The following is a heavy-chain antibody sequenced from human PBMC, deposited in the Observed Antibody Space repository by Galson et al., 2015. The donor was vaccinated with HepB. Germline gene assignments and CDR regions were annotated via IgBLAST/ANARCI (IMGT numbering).Heavy chain of an antibody. J-gene: IGHJ6*02. Sequence: SLRLSCAASTFIFSTYTMYWVRQAPGKGLEWVSYIGSSRTTIYYADSVKGRFTISRDNAKNSLYLQMSSLRAEDTAVYYCARESASDSYYGMDVWGQGTTVTVSS. V-gene: IGHV3-48*04. CDR3: ARESASDSYYGMDV. CDR1: TFIFSTYT. CDR2: IGSSRTTI. D-gene: IGHD2-15*01.